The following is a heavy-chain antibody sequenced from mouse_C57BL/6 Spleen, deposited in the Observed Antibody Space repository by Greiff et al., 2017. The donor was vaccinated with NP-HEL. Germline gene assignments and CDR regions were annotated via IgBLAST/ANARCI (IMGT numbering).Heavy chain of an antibody. J-gene: IGHJ4*01. CDR2: ISSGSSTI. CDR1: GFTFSDYG. Sequence: EVQVVESGGGLVKPGGSLKLSCAASGFTFSDYGMHWVRQAPEKGLEWVAYISSGSSTIYYADTVKGRFTISRDNAKNTLFLQMTSLRSEDTAMYYCARDDYLYAMDYWGQGTSVTVSS. CDR3: ARDDYLYAMDY. D-gene: IGHD2-4*01. V-gene: IGHV5-17*01.